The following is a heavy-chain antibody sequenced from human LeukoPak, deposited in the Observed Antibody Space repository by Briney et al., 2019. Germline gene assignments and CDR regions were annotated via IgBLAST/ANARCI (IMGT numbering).Heavy chain of an antibody. CDR2: INDSGST. Sequence: PSETLSLTCAVFGGSFSGYNWNWLRQSPRTGLEWIGEINDSGSTKYNPSLRSRVTISLDTSKNQFSLRLTSVTAADPAVYYCARGLYTEMSTVMGHFDCWGRGTLVTVSS. D-gene: IGHD5-24*01. J-gene: IGHJ4*02. V-gene: IGHV4-34*01. CDR3: ARGLYTEMSTVMGHFDC. CDR1: GGSFSGYN.